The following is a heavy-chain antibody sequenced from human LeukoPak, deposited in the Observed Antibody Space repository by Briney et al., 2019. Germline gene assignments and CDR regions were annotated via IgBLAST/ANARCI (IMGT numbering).Heavy chain of an antibody. CDR1: GGSISSYY. CDR2: LYYSGST. D-gene: IGHD3-10*01. CDR3: ARREYYYDSGAFDI. V-gene: IGHV4-59*08. J-gene: IGHJ3*02. Sequence: SDTLSLICGVSGGSISSYYGSWIRQPPGKGLEWIGYLYYSGSTNYNPSLKSRVTISVDTSKNQFSLKLSSVAAADTVVYCCARREYYYDSGAFDIWGQGTMVTVSS.